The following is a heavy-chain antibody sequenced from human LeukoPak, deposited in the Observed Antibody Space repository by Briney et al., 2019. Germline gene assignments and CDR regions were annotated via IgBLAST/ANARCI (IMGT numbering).Heavy chain of an antibody. J-gene: IGHJ4*02. V-gene: IGHV1-18*01. D-gene: IGHD6-13*01. Sequence: ASVKVSRKASGYTFTSYGISWVRQAPGQGLEWMGWISAYNGNTNYAQKLQGRVTMTTDTSTSTAYMELRSLRSDDTAVYYCARRITYSSSWYDDYWGQGTLVTVSS. CDR2: ISAYNGNT. CDR1: GYTFTSYG. CDR3: ARRITYSSSWYDDY.